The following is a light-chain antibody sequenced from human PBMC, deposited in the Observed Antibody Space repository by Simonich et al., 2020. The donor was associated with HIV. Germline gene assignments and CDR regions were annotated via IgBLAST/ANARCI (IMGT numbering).Light chain of an antibody. J-gene: IGKJ5*01. CDR3: QQYYDTPIT. CDR2: WAS. V-gene: IGKV4-1*01. CDR1: QSVVYSSNNKNY. Sequence: DIVMIQSPDSLGVSLGARATINCKTTQSVVYSSNNKNYLAWYQQKPGQPPTLLIYWASTRESGVPNRFSGSGPGTYFTLTISSLQAEDVAVYYCQQYYDTPITFGQGTRLEIK.